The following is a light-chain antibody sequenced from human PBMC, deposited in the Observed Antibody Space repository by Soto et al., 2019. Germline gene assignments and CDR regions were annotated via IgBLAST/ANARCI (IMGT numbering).Light chain of an antibody. CDR2: GAS. V-gene: IGKV3-15*01. CDR1: QSVRSN. CDR3: QHYDWSLTWT. Sequence: EIVMTQSPATLSVSPLEIASLSFMASQSVRSNLAWYQQKPGQSPRLLIYGASTRATGIPARFSGSGSGTQFTLTISSLQSEDFAVYYCQHYDWSLTWTFGPGTKVDI. J-gene: IGKJ1*01.